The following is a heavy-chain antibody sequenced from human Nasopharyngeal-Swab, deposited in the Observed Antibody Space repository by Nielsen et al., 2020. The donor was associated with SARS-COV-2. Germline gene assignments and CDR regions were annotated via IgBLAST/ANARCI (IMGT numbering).Heavy chain of an antibody. Sequence: SCLTLVKPTQTLTLTCTFSGFSLSTSGVGVGWIRQPPGKALEWLALIYWDDDKRYSPSLKSRLTITKDTSKNQVVLTLTNMDPVDPATYYCAHSAFSSHAATAFDIWGQGTMVTVSS. J-gene: IGHJ3*02. CDR3: AHSAFSSHAATAFDI. D-gene: IGHD6-13*01. CDR2: IYWDDDK. CDR1: GFSLSTSGVG. V-gene: IGHV2-5*02.